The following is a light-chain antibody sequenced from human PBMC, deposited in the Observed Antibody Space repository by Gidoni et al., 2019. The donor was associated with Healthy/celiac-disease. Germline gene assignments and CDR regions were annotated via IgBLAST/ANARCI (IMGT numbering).Light chain of an antibody. V-gene: IGLV1-40*01. J-gene: IGLJ3*02. CDR3: QSYDSSLFWV. Sequence: QSVLTQPPSVSGAPGQGVTISCTGSSSNIGAGYDVHWYQQLPGTAPKLLIYVNSNRPSGVPDRFSGSKSGNSASLAITGLQAEDEADYYCQSYDSSLFWVFGGGTKLTVL. CDR2: VNS. CDR1: SSNIGAGYD.